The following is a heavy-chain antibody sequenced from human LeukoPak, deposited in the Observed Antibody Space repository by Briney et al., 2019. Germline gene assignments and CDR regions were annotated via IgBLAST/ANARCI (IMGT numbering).Heavy chain of an antibody. D-gene: IGHD6-19*01. CDR2: FDPEDGET. J-gene: IGHJ6*02. CDR3: ATELAVAGTPLTVDYGMDV. CDR1: GYTLTELS. Sequence: ASVKVSCKVSGYTLTELSMHWVRQAPGKGLEWMGGFDPEDGETIYAQKFQGRVTMTEDTSTDTACMELSSLRSEDTAVYYCATELAVAGTPLTVDYGMDVWGQGTTVTVSS. V-gene: IGHV1-24*01.